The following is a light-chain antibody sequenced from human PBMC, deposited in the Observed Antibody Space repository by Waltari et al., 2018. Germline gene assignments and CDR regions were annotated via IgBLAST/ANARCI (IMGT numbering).Light chain of an antibody. J-gene: IGKJ1*01. V-gene: IGKV1-39*01. CDR1: QRISSY. CDR2: AAS. CDR3: QQSYSTPRT. Sequence: DIQMTQSPSSLSASVGDRVPITCRASQRISSYLNWYQQKPGKAPKLLIYAASSLQSGVPSRFSGSGSGTDFTLTISSLQPEDFATYYCQQSYSTPRTFGQGTKVEIK.